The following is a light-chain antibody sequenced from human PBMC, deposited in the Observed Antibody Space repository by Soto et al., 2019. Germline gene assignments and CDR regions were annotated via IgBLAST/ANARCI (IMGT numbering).Light chain of an antibody. CDR2: EVS. CDR3: SSYAGSNNYV. J-gene: IGLJ1*01. V-gene: IGLV2-8*01. Sequence: QSALAQPPSASWSPGQSVTISCTGTSSDVGGYNYVSWYQQHPGKAPKLMIYEVSKRPSAVLDRFSGSTSGNTASLTVSGLQSEDEADYYSSSYAGSNNYVFGTGTKVTVL. CDR1: SSDVGGYNY.